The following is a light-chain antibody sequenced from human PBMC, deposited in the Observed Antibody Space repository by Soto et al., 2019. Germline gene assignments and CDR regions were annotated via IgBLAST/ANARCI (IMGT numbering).Light chain of an antibody. CDR1: SSDVGSYNL. Sequence: GSPGQSITISCTGTSSDVGSYNLVSWYQQHPGKAPKLMIYEGSKRPSGVSNRFSGSKSGNTASLTISGLQAEDEADYYCCSYAGSSTPFVFGTGTKVTAL. V-gene: IGLV2-23*01. CDR3: CSYAGSSTPFV. J-gene: IGLJ1*01. CDR2: EGS.